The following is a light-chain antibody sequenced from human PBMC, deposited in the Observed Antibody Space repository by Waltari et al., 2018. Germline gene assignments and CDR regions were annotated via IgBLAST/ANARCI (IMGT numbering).Light chain of an antibody. CDR3: QQYENFPYS. CDR1: QDIYNY. J-gene: IGKJ2*03. Sequence: DIQMTQSPSTLSASVGDRVTITCQASQDIYNYLNWFQQKPGKAPKLLIYDASNLETGVPSRFSGSRSGTDFTFTISSLQPEDVATYYCQQYENFPYSFGQGTKLVIK. V-gene: IGKV1-33*01. CDR2: DAS.